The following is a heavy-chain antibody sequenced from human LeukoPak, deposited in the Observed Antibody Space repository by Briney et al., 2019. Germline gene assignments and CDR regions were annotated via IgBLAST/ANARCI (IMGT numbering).Heavy chain of an antibody. CDR1: GFTFSSYW. CDR3: ARSRPHGNDY. Sequence: GGSLRLSCAASGFTFSSYWMNWVRQAPGEGLVWVSRIASDGSSTTYADSVKGRFSISRDNAKNTLYLQMNSLRVEDTAVYYCARSRPHGNDYWGQGTLVTVSS. D-gene: IGHD4-23*01. V-gene: IGHV3-74*01. CDR2: IASDGSST. J-gene: IGHJ4*02.